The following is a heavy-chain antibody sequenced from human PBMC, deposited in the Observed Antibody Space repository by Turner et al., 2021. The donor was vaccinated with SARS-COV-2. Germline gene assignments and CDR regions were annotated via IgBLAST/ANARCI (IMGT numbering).Heavy chain of an antibody. CDR2: ISSTSSYI. J-gene: IGHJ6*02. CDR3: AREDDFWSGYHHYGMDV. V-gene: IGHV3-21*01. CDR1: GFTFSSYS. Sequence: EVQLVESGGGLVKPGGSLRLSCADSGFTFSSYSMNWVRQAPGKGLEWFSSISSTSSYIYYADSVKGRFTISRDNAKNSLYLQMNSLRAEDTAVYYCAREDDFWSGYHHYGMDVWGQGTTVTVSS. D-gene: IGHD3-3*01.